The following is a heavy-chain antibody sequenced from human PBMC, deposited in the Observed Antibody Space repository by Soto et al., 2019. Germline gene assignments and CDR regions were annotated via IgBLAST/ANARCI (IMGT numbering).Heavy chain of an antibody. CDR2: VSSSGSYK. Sequence: GGSLRLSCAVSGFTFSSQTMNWVRQAPGKGLEWVSSVSSSGSYKYYADSVKGRFTISRDNAKNSLYLQMNSLRAEDTAVYFCASPRGLDDAFDFWGQGTMVTV. CDR1: GFTFSSQT. J-gene: IGHJ3*01. D-gene: IGHD3-10*01. V-gene: IGHV3-21*01. CDR3: ASPRGLDDAFDF.